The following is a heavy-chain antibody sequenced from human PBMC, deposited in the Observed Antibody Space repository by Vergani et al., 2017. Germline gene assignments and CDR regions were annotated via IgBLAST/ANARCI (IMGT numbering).Heavy chain of an antibody. J-gene: IGHJ5*02. CDR1: GVTCNQDG. Sequence: QVQLVESGGGVVQPGRSLRRSCAASGVTCNQDGMHWVRQAPGKGLEWVAVTWYDGNNKQYTDSVKGRFTISRDNSKSTMYLQMNSLRDEDTGVYYCARDLRLLYTRFDPWGQGTLVTVSS. CDR3: ARDLRLLYTRFDP. CDR2: TWYDGNNK. V-gene: IGHV3-33*01. D-gene: IGHD3-16*01.